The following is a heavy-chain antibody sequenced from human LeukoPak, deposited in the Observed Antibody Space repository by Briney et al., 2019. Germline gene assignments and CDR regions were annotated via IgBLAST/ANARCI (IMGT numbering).Heavy chain of an antibody. CDR1: GFTFSSYA. Sequence: GGSLRLSCAASGFTFSSYAMSWVRQAPGKGLEWVSAISGSGGSTYYADSVKGRFTISRDDSKNTLYLQMNSLRAEDTAVYYCAKGSYSSGWPFDYWGQGTLVTVSS. CDR3: AKGSYSSGWPFDY. V-gene: IGHV3-23*01. D-gene: IGHD6-19*01. J-gene: IGHJ4*02. CDR2: ISGSGGST.